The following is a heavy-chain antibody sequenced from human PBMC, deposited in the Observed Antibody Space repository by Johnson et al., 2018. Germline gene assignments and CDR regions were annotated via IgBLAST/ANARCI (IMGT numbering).Heavy chain of an antibody. J-gene: IGHJ3*02. D-gene: IGHD2-15*01. V-gene: IGHV3-23*01. CDR2: ISGSGGSA. CDR1: GFTFSSYA. Sequence: VQLLESGGGLVQPGGSLRLSCAASGFTFSSYAMSWVRQAPGKGLEWVSAISGSGGSAYYADSVKGRFTISRDNSKNTLYLQMNSLRAEDTAVYYCAKDRCSGGSCYGAFDIWGQGTMVTVSS. CDR3: AKDRCSGGSCYGAFDI.